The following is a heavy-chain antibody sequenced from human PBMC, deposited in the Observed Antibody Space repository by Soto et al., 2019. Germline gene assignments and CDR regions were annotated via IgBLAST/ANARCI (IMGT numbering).Heavy chain of an antibody. D-gene: IGHD6-13*01. CDR3: AKDQRLQQLLPDGFDI. Sequence: PGGSLRLSCAASGFTFSNYGMTWVRQAPGKGLEWVSAISGTGSDTYYADSVKGRFTISRDNSKNTVYLQMNNLRAEDTAEYYCAKDQRLQQLLPDGFDIWGQGTMVTVSS. J-gene: IGHJ3*02. CDR1: GFTFSNYG. CDR2: ISGTGSDT. V-gene: IGHV3-23*01.